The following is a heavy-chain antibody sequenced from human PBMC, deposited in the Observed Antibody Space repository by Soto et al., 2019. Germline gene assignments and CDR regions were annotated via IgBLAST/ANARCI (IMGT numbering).Heavy chain of an antibody. D-gene: IGHD1-1*01. CDR2: ISGGGGGT. Sequence: PGGSLRLSCAASGFSFSSYAMNWVRQAPGKGLEWVSGISGGGGGTYSADSVKGRFTISRDNSKNTLYLQMNSLRAEDTAVYYCAKEGGNWKSLCYYYGMDVWGRGTTVTVSS. V-gene: IGHV3-23*01. CDR1: GFSFSSYA. CDR3: AKEGGNWKSLCYYYGMDV. J-gene: IGHJ6*02.